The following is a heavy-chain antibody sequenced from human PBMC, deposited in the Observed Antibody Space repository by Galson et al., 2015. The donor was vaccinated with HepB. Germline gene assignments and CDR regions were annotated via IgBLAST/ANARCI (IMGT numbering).Heavy chain of an antibody. CDR3: ARDSIAAAINYYYYMDV. J-gene: IGHJ6*03. CDR2: ISYDGSKE. V-gene: IGHV3-30*03. D-gene: IGHD6-13*01. Sequence: SLRLSCAASGFTFSNYAIHWVRQAPGKGLEWVAVISYDGSKEYYADSVKGRFTFSRDNAKNTLYLQMNSLRAEDTAVYYCARDSIAAAINYYYYMDVWGKGTTVTVSS. CDR1: GFTFSNYA.